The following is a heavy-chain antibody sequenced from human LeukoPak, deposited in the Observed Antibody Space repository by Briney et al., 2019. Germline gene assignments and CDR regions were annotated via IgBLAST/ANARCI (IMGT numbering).Heavy chain of an antibody. Sequence: GGSLRLSCAAPGFTFSDYYMSWIRQAPGKGLEWPSYIGSSNTIYSADSVKGRFTISRDNAKNSLYLQMNSLRAGDTAVYYCARGSFLITFGGLIVWGQGTLVTVSS. CDR2: IGSSNTI. CDR3: ARGSFLITFGGLIV. J-gene: IGHJ4*02. V-gene: IGHV3-11*04. CDR1: GFTFSDYY. D-gene: IGHD3-16*02.